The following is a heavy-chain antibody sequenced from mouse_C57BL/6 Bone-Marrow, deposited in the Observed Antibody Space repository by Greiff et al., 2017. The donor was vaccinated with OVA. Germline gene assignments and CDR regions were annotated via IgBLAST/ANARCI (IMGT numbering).Heavy chain of an antibody. J-gene: IGHJ3*01. V-gene: IGHV1-50*01. CDR3: ARGGPDGYYSAWFAY. CDR2: IDPSDSYT. CDR1: GYTFTSYW. D-gene: IGHD2-3*01. Sequence: QVQLQQPGAELVKPGASVKLSCKASGYTFTSYWMQWVKQRPGQGLEWIGEIDPSDSYTNYNQKFKGKATLTVDTSSSTAYMQLSSLTSEDSAVYYCARGGPDGYYSAWFAYWGQGTLVTVSA.